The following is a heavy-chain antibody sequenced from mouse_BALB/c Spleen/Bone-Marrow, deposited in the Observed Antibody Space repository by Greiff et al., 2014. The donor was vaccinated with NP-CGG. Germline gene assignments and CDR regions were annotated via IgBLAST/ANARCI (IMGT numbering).Heavy chain of an antibody. CDR2: ITGGGTT. J-gene: IGHJ4*01. V-gene: IGHV5-6-5*01. CDR3: ARHYGYVDAMDY. CDR1: GITVSSYT. Sequence: EVQVVESGGGLVKPGESLKFSCAASGITVSSYTMSWVRQTPEKRLEWVASITGGGTTYYPDSAKGRFTISRDNARNILYLRVSSLRSEDTAIYYCARHYGYVDAMDYWGQGTSVTVSS. D-gene: IGHD1-2*01.